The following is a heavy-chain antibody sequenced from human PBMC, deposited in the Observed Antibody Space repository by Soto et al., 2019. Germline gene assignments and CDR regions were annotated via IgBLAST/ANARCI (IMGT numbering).Heavy chain of an antibody. V-gene: IGHV1-18*04. D-gene: IGHD1-20*01. J-gene: IGHJ4*02. CDR2: IDLNKGKT. CDR1: GYTFTGYY. Sequence: GASVKVSCKASGYTFTGYYMHWVRQAPGQGLEWMGWIDLNKGKTDYAQKFQGRVTMTTDTSTSTAFMELRSLTSDDTAVYYCARDRSNNDYCGQRTLVSVSS. CDR3: ARDRSNNDY.